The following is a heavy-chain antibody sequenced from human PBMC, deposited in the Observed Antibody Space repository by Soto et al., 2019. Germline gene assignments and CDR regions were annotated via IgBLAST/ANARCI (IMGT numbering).Heavy chain of an antibody. D-gene: IGHD3-10*01. CDR1: GASITRDGYY. CDR3: ASTVGSGSPDFDY. V-gene: IGHV4-31*03. J-gene: IGHJ4*02. CDR2: IYYSGNT. Sequence: QVQLQQSGPGLVKPSQTLSLTCTVSGASITRDGYYWSWLRQHPGKGLEWIGHIYYSGNTDSDLFLGSRLTRSVDTSKNQFSLRLTSVTAADTAVYYCASTVGSGSPDFDYWGQGTLVTVSS.